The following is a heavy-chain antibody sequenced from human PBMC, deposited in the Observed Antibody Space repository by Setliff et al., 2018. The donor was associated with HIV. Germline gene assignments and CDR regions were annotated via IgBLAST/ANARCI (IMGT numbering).Heavy chain of an antibody. D-gene: IGHD1-1*01. CDR2: INDNGGA. Sequence: LSLTCAVSGGSFSDYSWTWLRQPPGKALEWIGHINDNGGANYNPSLTTRATISVATPKNQFFLELTSVTAADTAVYYCARGRYNGDSYSGGFYYFDHWGQGSLVTVSS. V-gene: IGHV4-34*01. CDR3: ARGRYNGDSYSGGFYYFDH. CDR1: GGSFSDYS. J-gene: IGHJ4*02.